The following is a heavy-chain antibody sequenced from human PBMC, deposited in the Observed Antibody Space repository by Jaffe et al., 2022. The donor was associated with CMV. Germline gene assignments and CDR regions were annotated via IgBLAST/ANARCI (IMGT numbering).Heavy chain of an antibody. CDR3: ARGSTIFGVVIMEEGLEWFDP. CDR2: INSDGSST. CDR1: GFTFSSYW. V-gene: IGHV3-74*01. Sequence: EVQLVESGGGLVQPGGSLRLSCAASGFTFSSYWMHWVRQAPGKGLVWVSRINSDGSSTSYADSVKGRFTISRDNAKNTLYLQMNSLRAEDTAVYYCARGSTIFGVVIMEEGLEWFDPWGQGTLVTVSS. J-gene: IGHJ5*02. D-gene: IGHD3-3*01.